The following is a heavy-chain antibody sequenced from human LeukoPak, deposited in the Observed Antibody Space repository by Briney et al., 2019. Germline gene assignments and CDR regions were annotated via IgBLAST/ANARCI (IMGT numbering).Heavy chain of an antibody. CDR3: ARNIYLGGDGYNPLFNY. CDR2: ISSSSSYI. D-gene: IGHD5-24*01. J-gene: IGHJ4*02. CDR1: GFTFSSYS. V-gene: IGHV3-21*04. Sequence: AGGSLRLSCAASGFTFSSYSMNWVRQAPGKGLEWVSSISSSSSYIYYADSVKGRFTISRDNAKNSLYLQMNSLRAEDTAVYYCARNIYLGGDGYNPLFNYWGQGTLVTVSS.